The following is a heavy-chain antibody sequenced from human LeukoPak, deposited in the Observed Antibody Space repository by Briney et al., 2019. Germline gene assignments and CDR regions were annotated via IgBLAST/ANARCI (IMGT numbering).Heavy chain of an antibody. V-gene: IGHV3-30-3*01. D-gene: IGHD3-22*01. Sequence: PGRSLRLSCAASGFTFSNYAMHWVRQAPGKGLEWVAVISSDGTNKYYADSVKGRFTISRDNSKNTLYVQLSSLRAEDTAVYSCASHYDTSGYHYFDFWGQGTLVTVSS. CDR3: ASHYDTSGYHYFDF. J-gene: IGHJ4*02. CDR2: ISSDGTNK. CDR1: GFTFSNYA.